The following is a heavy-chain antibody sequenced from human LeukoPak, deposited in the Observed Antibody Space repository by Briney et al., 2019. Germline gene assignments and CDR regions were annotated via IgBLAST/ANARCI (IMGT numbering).Heavy chain of an antibody. Sequence: SETLSLTCTVSGGPISSSSYYWGWIRQPPGKGLEWIGYIYYSGSTYYNPSLKSRVTISVDTSKNQFSLKLSSVTAADTAVYYCASTYYYDSSGYHGDAFDIWGQGTMVTVSS. J-gene: IGHJ3*02. CDR2: IYYSGST. V-gene: IGHV4-30-4*08. D-gene: IGHD3-22*01. CDR3: ASTYYYDSSGYHGDAFDI. CDR1: GGPISSSSYY.